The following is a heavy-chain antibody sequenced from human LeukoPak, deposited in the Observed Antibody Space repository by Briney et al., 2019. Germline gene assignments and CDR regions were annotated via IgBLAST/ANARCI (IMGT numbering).Heavy chain of an antibody. CDR1: GYTFTGYY. V-gene: IGHV1-2*02. D-gene: IGHD2-2*01. J-gene: IGHJ6*02. CDR3: ARDCSSTQACLVGMDV. CDR2: INPNSGGT. Sequence: GASVKVSCKASGYTFTGYYMHWVRQAPGQGLEWMGWINPNSGGTNYAQKFQGRVTMTRDTSISTAYMELSRLRSDDTAVYYCARDCSSTQACLVGMDVWGQGTTVTVSS.